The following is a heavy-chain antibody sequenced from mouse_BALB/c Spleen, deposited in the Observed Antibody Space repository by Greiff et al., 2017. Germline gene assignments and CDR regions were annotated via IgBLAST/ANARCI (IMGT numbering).Heavy chain of an antibody. D-gene: IGHD3-3*01. CDR3: IEGRRFAY. V-gene: IGHV1S22*01. J-gene: IGHJ3*01. CDR1: GYTFTSYW. Sequence: LQQPGSELVRPGASVKLSCKASGYTFTSYWMHWVKQRPGQGLEWIGNIYPGSGSTNYDEKFKSKATLTVDTSSSTAYMQLSSLTSEDSAVYYCIEGRRFAYWGQGTLVTVSA. CDR2: IYPGSGST.